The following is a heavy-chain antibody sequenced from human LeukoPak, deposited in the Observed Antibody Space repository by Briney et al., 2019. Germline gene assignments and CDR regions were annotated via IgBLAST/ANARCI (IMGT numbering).Heavy chain of an antibody. D-gene: IGHD3-22*01. CDR3: AKGLSAVVITASDY. CDR1: GFTFSSYA. CDR2: LSGSGGST. V-gene: IGHV3-23*01. Sequence: GGSLGLSCAGSGFTFSSYAMRWVRQAPGKGLEWVSALSGSGGSTYYADSVKGRFTISRDNSKNTLSLQMNSLSADDTAVYYCAKGLSAVVITASDYWGQGTLVTVSS. J-gene: IGHJ4*02.